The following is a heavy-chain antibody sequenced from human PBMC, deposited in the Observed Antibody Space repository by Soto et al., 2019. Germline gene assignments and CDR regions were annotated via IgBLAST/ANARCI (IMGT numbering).Heavy chain of an antibody. D-gene: IGHD3-22*01. CDR1: GGSISPYY. CDR3: ARDIGGYYDSSSYAN. CDR2: IYYSGST. J-gene: IGHJ4*02. V-gene: IGHV4-59*01. Sequence: QVQLQESGPRLVKPSETLSLTCTVSGGSISPYYWSWIRQPPGRGLEWIGYIYYSGSTNYNPSLRSRVTMSVDTSKSQFSLKLSSVTAADTAVYYCARDIGGYYDSSSYANWGQGTLVTVSS.